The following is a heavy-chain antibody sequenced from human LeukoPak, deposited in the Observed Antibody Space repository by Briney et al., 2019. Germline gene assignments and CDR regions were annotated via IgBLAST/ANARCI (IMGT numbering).Heavy chain of an antibody. J-gene: IGHJ5*02. CDR2: ISSSSSYI. D-gene: IGHD3-10*01. Sequence: PGRSLRLSCPPSGFTFSSYSMNWVRQAPGKGLEWVSSISSSSSYIYYADSVKGRFTISRENAKNSLYLQMNSLRAEDTAVYYCARDFRITMVRGVIPWGQGTLVTVSS. CDR3: ARDFRITMVRGVIP. CDR1: GFTFSSYS. V-gene: IGHV3-21*01.